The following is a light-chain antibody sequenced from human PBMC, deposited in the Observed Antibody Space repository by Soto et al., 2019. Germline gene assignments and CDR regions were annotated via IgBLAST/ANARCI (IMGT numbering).Light chain of an antibody. Sequence: SYELTQPPSVSVSPGQTASITCSGDKLGDKYACWYQQKPGQSPVLVIYQDSKRPSGIPERFSGSNSGSTATLTISGTQAMDEADYYCQAWDSSTVLGGGTKLTVL. J-gene: IGLJ2*01. CDR3: QAWDSSTV. V-gene: IGLV3-1*01. CDR1: KLGDKY. CDR2: QDS.